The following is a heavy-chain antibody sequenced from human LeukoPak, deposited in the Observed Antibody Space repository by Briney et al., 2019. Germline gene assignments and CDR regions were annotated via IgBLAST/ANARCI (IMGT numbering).Heavy chain of an antibody. CDR1: GFTFSSYA. D-gene: IGHD3-9*01. CDR3: AKGTPYYDILTGYYKGCYFDY. J-gene: IGHJ4*02. CDR2: ISGSGGSK. Sequence: GSLRLSCAASGFTFSSYAMSWVRQAPGKGLEWVSAISGSGGSKYYADSVKGRFTISRDNSKNTLYLQMNSLRAEDTAVYYCAKGTPYYDILTGYYKGCYFDYWGQGTLVTVSS. V-gene: IGHV3-23*01.